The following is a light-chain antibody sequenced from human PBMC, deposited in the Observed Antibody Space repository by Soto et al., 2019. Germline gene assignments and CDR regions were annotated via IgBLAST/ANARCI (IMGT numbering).Light chain of an antibody. V-gene: IGKV3-15*01. CDR1: QRVTST. J-gene: IGKJ4*01. CDR3: QQYNNLPRT. CDR2: GAS. Sequence: EVMLKKSQGTVSLSPGERATLSCRASQRVTSTYLAWYQHKPGQAPRLLIYGASTRATDIPARFSGSGSGTEFTLTISSLQSDDYALYYCQQYNNLPRTFGGGTKVDI.